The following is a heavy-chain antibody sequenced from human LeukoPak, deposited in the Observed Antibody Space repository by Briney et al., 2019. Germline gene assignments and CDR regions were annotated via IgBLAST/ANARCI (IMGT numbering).Heavy chain of an antibody. Sequence: PGRSLRLSCAASGFTFSNYGMRWVRQAPGKGLEWVAVIWVDGSDKYYADSVKGRFTISRDNSKNTLYLQMNSLRAEDTAVYYCERVQSAVAGLDYCGQGNLVTVSS. CDR3: ERVQSAVAGLDY. CDR2: IWVDGSDK. D-gene: IGHD6-19*01. CDR1: GFTFSNYG. J-gene: IGHJ4*02. V-gene: IGHV3-33*01.